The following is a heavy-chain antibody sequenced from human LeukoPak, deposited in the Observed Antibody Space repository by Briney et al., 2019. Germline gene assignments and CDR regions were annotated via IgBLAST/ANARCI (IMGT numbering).Heavy chain of an antibody. CDR1: GGSFSGYY. CDR3: ASSKAHYYDTTLDP. D-gene: IGHD3-22*01. J-gene: IGHJ5*02. CDR2: INHSGST. Sequence: SETLSLTCAVYGGSFSGYYWSWIRQPPGKGVEWIGEINHSGSTNYNPSLKSRVTISVDTSKNQFSLKLSSVTAADTAVYYCASSKAHYYDTTLDPWGEGTLVTVSS. V-gene: IGHV4-34*01.